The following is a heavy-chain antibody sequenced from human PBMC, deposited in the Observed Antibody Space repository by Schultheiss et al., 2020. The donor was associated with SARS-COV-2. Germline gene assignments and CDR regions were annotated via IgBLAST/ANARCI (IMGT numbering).Heavy chain of an antibody. Sequence: GGSLRLSCAASGFTFSSYSMNWVRQAPGKGLEWVSSISSSSSYIYYADSVKGRFTISRDNAKNTLYLQMNSLRAEDTAVYYCARSVSGGYYHYYYYYMDVWGKGTTVTVSS. CDR1: GFTFSSYS. D-gene: IGHD3-22*01. J-gene: IGHJ6*03. CDR3: ARSVSGGYYHYYYYYMDV. CDR2: ISSSSSYI. V-gene: IGHV3-21*01.